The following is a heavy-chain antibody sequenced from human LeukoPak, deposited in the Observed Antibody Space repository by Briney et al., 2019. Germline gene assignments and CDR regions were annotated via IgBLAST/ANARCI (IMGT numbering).Heavy chain of an antibody. J-gene: IGHJ4*02. CDR2: ISYDGSNK. CDR3: ARDTRIDYGDYGFLVDY. Sequence: GGSLRLSCAASGFTFSSYATHWVRQAPGKGLEWVAVISYDGSNKYYADSVKGRFTISRDNSKNTLYLQMNSLRAEDTAVYYCARDTRIDYGDYGFLVDYWGQGTLVTVSS. CDR1: GFTFSSYA. V-gene: IGHV3-30*04. D-gene: IGHD4-17*01.